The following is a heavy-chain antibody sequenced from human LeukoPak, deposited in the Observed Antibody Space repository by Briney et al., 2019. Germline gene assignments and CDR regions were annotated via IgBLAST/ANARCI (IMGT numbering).Heavy chain of an antibody. Sequence: GESLKISCKGSGYSFTSYWIGWVRQMPGKGLEWMGIIYPGDSDTRYSPSFQGQFTISADKSISTAYLQWSSLKASDTAMYYCARRGYCSSTSCYFHDAFDIWGQGTMVTVSS. CDR2: IYPGDSDT. CDR3: ARRGYCSSTSCYFHDAFDI. CDR1: GYSFTSYW. J-gene: IGHJ3*02. V-gene: IGHV5-51*01. D-gene: IGHD2-2*01.